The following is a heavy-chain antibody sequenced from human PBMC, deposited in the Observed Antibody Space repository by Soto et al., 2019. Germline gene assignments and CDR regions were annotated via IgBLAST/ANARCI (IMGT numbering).Heavy chain of an antibody. CDR3: ASRGPHDYGDYTMDY. CDR1: GGTFSSYA. D-gene: IGHD4-17*01. Sequence: SVKVSCKASGGTFSSYAISWVRQAPGQGLEWMGGIIPIFGTANYAQKFQGRVTITADESTSTAYMELSSLRSEDTAVYYCASRGPHDYGDYTMDYWGQGTLVTVSS. J-gene: IGHJ4*02. CDR2: IIPIFGTA. V-gene: IGHV1-69*13.